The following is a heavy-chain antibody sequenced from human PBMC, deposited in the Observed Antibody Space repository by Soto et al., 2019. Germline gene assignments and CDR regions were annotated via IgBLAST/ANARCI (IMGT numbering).Heavy chain of an antibody. CDR1: GGSITSSSYY. CDR3: AREGRGRYDSSGLGAFDI. D-gene: IGHD3-22*01. Sequence: SETLSLTCTVSGGSITSSSYYWGWIRQPPGKGLEWIGYIYYSGSTNYNPSLKSRVTISVDTSKNQFSLKLSSVTAADTAVYYCAREGRGRYDSSGLGAFDIWGQGTMVTVSS. J-gene: IGHJ3*02. CDR2: IYYSGST. V-gene: IGHV4-61*01.